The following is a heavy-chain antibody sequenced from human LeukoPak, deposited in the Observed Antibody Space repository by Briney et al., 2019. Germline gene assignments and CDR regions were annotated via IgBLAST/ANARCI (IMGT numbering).Heavy chain of an antibody. D-gene: IGHD6-19*01. CDR1: GFTFSSYW. Sequence: HPGGSLRLSCAASGFTFSSYWMSWVRQAPGKGLEWVANIKQDGSEKYDVDSVKGRFTISRDNAKNSLYLQMNSLRAEDTAVYYCARIPGGYSSGWYKIHYFDYWGQGTLVTVSS. CDR2: IKQDGSEK. V-gene: IGHV3-7*01. CDR3: ARIPGGYSSGWYKIHYFDY. J-gene: IGHJ4*02.